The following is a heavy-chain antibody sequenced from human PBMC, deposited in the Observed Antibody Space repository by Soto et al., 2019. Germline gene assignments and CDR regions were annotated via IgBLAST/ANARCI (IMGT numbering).Heavy chain of an antibody. D-gene: IGHD6-19*01. Sequence: QVQLVQSGAEVKKPGSSVKVSCKASGGTFSSYAISWVRQAPGQGLEWMGGIIPIFGTANYAQKFQGRVTITADESTSTAYMERSSLRSEDTAVYYCARERTSTIAYSSGGYNRVGDAFDIGGKGTIVTVSS. J-gene: IGHJ3*02. CDR2: IIPIFGTA. CDR3: ARERTSTIAYSSGGYNRVGDAFDI. V-gene: IGHV1-69*01. CDR1: GGTFSSYA.